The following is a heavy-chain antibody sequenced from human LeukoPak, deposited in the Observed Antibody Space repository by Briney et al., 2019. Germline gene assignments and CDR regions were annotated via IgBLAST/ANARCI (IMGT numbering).Heavy chain of an antibody. V-gene: IGHV4-34*01. J-gene: IGHJ6*03. CDR3: ARRNEFSPLYGDPVDYMDV. Sequence: SETLSLTCAVYGGSFSGYYWPWIRQSSGKGLEWIGEIDHSGITSYNPSLKSRVTMSVDTSKDQFSLKVNSVTAADTAVYYCARRNEFSPLYGDPVDYMDVWGKGTTVIVSS. CDR1: GGSFSGYY. CDR2: IDHSGIT. D-gene: IGHD4-17*01.